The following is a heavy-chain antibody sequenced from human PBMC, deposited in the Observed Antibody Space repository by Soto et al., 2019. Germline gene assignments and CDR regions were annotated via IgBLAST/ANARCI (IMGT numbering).Heavy chain of an antibody. V-gene: IGHV3-74*01. D-gene: IGHD2-15*01. CDR3: ARGPSGLYHHDY. J-gene: IGHJ4*02. Sequence: PGGALRLSFAASGFTFSGDCMHWVRQAAGKGLVWVSRINMDGSSKNYADYVKGRLNISRDNAKNKLYMKMNSLRVDDTAVYYCARGPSGLYHHDYWGQGALVTVSS. CDR1: GFTFSGDC. CDR2: INMDGSSK.